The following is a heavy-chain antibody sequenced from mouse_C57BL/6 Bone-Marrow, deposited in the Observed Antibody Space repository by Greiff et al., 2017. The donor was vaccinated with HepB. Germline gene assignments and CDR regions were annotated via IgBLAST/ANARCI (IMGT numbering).Heavy chain of an antibody. CDR2: ISSGGSYT. CDR1: GFTFSSYG. D-gene: IGHD1-1*01. CDR3: ARQGVYYYGTGYAMDY. J-gene: IGHJ4*01. Sequence: EVKLVESGGGLVKPGGSLKLSCAASGFTFSSYGMSWVRQTPDKRLEWVATISSGGSYTYYPDSVKGRFTISRDNAKNTLYLQMSSLKSEDTAMYYCARQGVYYYGTGYAMDYWGQGTSVTVSS. V-gene: IGHV5-6*03.